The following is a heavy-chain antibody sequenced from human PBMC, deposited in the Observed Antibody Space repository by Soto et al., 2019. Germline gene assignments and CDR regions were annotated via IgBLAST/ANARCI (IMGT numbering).Heavy chain of an antibody. V-gene: IGHV3-15*01. CDR1: GFTFSNAW. CDR2: IKSKTDGGTT. J-gene: IGHJ6*02. D-gene: IGHD5-12*01. Sequence: VQLVESGGGLVKPGGSLRLSCAASGFTFSNAWMSWVRQAPGKGLEWVGRIKSKTDGGTTDYAAPVKGRFTISRDDSKNTLYLQMNSLKTEDTAVYYCIVAPVPDGMDVWGQGTTVTVSS. CDR3: IVAPVPDGMDV.